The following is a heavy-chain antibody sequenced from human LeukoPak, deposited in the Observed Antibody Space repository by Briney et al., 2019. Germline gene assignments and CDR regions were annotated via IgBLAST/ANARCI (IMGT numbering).Heavy chain of an antibody. Sequence: GGSLRLSCAASGFTLSSYSMNWVRQAPGKGLEWVSSISSSSRYIYYADSVKGRFTISRDNAKNSLYLQMNSLRAEDTAVYCCARSFLSIAAAATDYWGQGTLVTVSS. D-gene: IGHD6-13*01. V-gene: IGHV3-21*01. CDR3: ARSFLSIAAAATDY. CDR2: ISSSSRYI. J-gene: IGHJ4*02. CDR1: GFTLSSYS.